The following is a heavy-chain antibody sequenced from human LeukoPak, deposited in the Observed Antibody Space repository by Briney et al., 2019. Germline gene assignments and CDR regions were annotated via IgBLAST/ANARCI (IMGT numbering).Heavy chain of an antibody. V-gene: IGHV4-59*08. Sequence: SETLSLTCTVSSGSISSYYWSWIRQPPGKGLEWIGYIYYSGSTNYNPSLRSRVSISVDTSKNQFSLNLSSVTAADTAVYYCARHNADYDILTGYSHFHYYFDYWGQGTLVTVSS. CDR1: SGSISSYY. CDR2: IYYSGST. CDR3: ARHNADYDILTGYSHFHYYFDY. J-gene: IGHJ4*02. D-gene: IGHD3-9*01.